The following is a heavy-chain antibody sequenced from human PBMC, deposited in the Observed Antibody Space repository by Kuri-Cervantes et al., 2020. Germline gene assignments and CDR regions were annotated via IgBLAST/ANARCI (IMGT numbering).Heavy chain of an antibody. CDR1: GFTFSSYS. J-gene: IGHJ4*02. CDR3: AKDILNGDSSGWYNSFSVGVDY. D-gene: IGHD6-19*01. CDR2: ISSSSSYI. V-gene: IGHV3-21*04. Sequence: GESLKISCAASGFTFSSYSMNWVRQAPGKGLEWVSSISSSSSYIYYADPVKGRFTISRDNAKNSLYLQMNSLRAEDTALYYCAKDILNGDSSGWYNSFSVGVDYWGQGTLVTVSS.